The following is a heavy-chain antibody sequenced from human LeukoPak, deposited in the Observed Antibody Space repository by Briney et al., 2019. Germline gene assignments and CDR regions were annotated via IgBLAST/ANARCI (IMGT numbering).Heavy chain of an antibody. CDR2: INHSGST. D-gene: IGHD3-9*01. Sequence: MTSQTLSLTCAVYGGSFSGYYWSWIRQPPGKGLEWIGEINHSGSTNYNPSLKSRVTISVDTSKNQFSLKLSSVTAADTAVYYCARGELRYFDWLNWFDPWGQGTLVTVSS. CDR1: GGSFSGYY. CDR3: ARGELRYFDWLNWFDP. J-gene: IGHJ5*02. V-gene: IGHV4-34*01.